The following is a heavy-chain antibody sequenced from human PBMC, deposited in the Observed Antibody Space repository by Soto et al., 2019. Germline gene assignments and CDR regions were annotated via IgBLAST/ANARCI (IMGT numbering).Heavy chain of an antibody. J-gene: IGHJ2*01. CDR1: GYTFTSYG. D-gene: IGHD3-16*02. V-gene: IGHV1-18*01. CDR3: ARGGRGNYDSVWGSYRPPYFVL. CDR2: ISAYNGNT. Sequence: QVQLVQSGAELKKPGASVNVSFKSSGYTFTSYGISWVRQAPGQGLEWMGWISAYNGNTNYAQKLQGRVTMTTDTSTSKVYTELGSLRSDDTAVYYCARGGRGNYDSVWGSYRPPYFVLWGRGTLVTVSS.